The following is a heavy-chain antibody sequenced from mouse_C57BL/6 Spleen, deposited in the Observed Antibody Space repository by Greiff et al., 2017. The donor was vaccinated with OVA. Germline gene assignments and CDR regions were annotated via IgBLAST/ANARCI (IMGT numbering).Heavy chain of an antibody. V-gene: IGHV1-74*01. J-gene: IGHJ3*01. Sequence: QVQLQQPGAELVKPGASVKVSCKASGYTFTSYWMHWVKQRPGQGLEWIGRIHPSDSDTNYNQKFKGKATLTVDKSSSTAYMQLSSLTSEDSAVYDCASPRDSSGYVAWFAYWGQGTLVTVSA. CDR1: GYTFTSYW. CDR2: IHPSDSDT. D-gene: IGHD3-2*02. CDR3: ASPRDSSGYVAWFAY.